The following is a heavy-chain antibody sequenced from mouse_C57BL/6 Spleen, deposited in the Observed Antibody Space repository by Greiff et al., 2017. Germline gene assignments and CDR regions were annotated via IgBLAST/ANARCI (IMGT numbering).Heavy chain of an antibody. D-gene: IGHD3-2*02. J-gene: IGHJ2*01. CDR1: GYTFTSYW. Sequence: VKLMESGAELVKPGASVKMSCKASGYTFTSYWITWVKQRPGQGLEWIGDIYPGSGSTNYNEKFKSKATLTVDTSSSTAYMQLSSLTSEDSAVYYCAMQLRLDYFDYWGQGTTLTVSS. CDR2: IYPGSGST. CDR3: AMQLRLDYFDY. V-gene: IGHV1-55*01.